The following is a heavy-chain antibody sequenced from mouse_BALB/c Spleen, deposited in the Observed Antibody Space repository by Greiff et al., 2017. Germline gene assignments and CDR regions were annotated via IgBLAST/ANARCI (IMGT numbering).Heavy chain of an antibody. CDR2: IRLKSDNYAT. CDR1: GFTFSSYW. Sequence: EVKLVESGGGLVQPGGSMKLSCVASGFTFSSYWMSWVRQSPEKGLEWVAEIRLKSDNYATHYAESVKGKFTISRDDSKSRLYLQMNSLRAEDTGSYYCTAMITTYAMDYWGQGTSVTVSS. CDR3: TAMITTYAMDY. J-gene: IGHJ4*01. D-gene: IGHD2-4*01. V-gene: IGHV6-6*02.